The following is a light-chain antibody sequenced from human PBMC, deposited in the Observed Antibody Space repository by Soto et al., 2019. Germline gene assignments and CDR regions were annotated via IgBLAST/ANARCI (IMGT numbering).Light chain of an antibody. CDR2: DAF. V-gene: IGKV3-20*01. CDR1: QSVRNNY. Sequence: EIVLTQSPGSLSLSPGERATLSCRASQSVRNNYLAWYQQKPGQAPRLLIFDAFNRATGIPDRFSGSGSGTDFTLTISRLESEDFAVYYCQQYGSSRTFGQGTTVEIK. J-gene: IGKJ1*01. CDR3: QQYGSSRT.